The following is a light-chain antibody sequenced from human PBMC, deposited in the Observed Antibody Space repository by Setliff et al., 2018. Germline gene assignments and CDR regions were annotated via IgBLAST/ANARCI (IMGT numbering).Light chain of an antibody. J-gene: IGLJ1*01. CDR3: SSYTSSSTDV. V-gene: IGLV2-14*03. CDR2: DVN. Sequence: QSALTQPASVSGSPGQSITISCTGTSSDVGGYNYVSWFQHHPGKAPKLMIYDVNKRPSGVSNRFSGSKSGNTASLTISGLQAEDETDYSCSSYTSSSTDVFGTGTKGTVL. CDR1: SSDVGGYNY.